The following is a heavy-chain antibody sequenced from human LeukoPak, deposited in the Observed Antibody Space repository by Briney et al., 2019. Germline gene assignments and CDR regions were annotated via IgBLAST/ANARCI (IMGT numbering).Heavy chain of an antibody. CDR1: GYTFTSYY. CDR2: INPSSGNT. D-gene: IGHD5-24*01. CDR3: AEVGTIHSRNGYDPTSYYYNGMDA. Sequence: ASVKVSCKASGYTFTSYYMHWVRQATGQGLEWMGIINPSSGNTGYAQKFQGRVTMTRNTSTSTVYMELSSLRSEDTAVYYCAEVGTIHSRNGYDPTSYYYNGMDAWGQGTTVTVSS. J-gene: IGHJ6*02. V-gene: IGHV1-46*01.